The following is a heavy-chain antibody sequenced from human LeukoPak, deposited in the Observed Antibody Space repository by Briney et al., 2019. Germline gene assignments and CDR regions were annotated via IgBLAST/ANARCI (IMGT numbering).Heavy chain of an antibody. CDR3: ARVYGSGSYHFDY. V-gene: IGHV4-30-2*01. CDR1: GGSISSGGYS. J-gene: IGHJ4*02. Sequence: PSETLSLTCAVSGGSISSGGYSWSWIRQPPGKGLEWIGYIYHSGSTYYNPSLKSRVTTSVDRSKNQFSPKLSSVTAADTAVYYCARVYGSGSYHFDYWGQGTLVTVSS. D-gene: IGHD3-10*01. CDR2: IYHSGST.